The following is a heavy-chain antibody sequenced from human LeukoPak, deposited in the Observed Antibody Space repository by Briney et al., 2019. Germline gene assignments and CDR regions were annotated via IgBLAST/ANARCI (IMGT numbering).Heavy chain of an antibody. CDR2: IDPNSGGT. CDR3: ATVGGPAADTGQKPPRY. D-gene: IGHD6-13*01. J-gene: IGHJ4*02. V-gene: IGHV1-2*02. Sequence: ASVKVSCKASGYTFTGYYMHWVRQAPGQGLEWMGWIDPNSGGTNYAQKFQGRVTMTRDTSISAAYMKVSSLRSDDTAVYYCATVGGPAADTGQKPPRYWGQGTLVTVSS. CDR1: GYTFTGYY.